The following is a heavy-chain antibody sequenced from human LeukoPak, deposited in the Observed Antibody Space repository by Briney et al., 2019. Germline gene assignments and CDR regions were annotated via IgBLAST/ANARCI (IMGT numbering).Heavy chain of an antibody. CDR3: ARARIAARTYYFDY. D-gene: IGHD6-6*01. CDR2: IKQDGSEK. CDR1: GFTFSSYW. V-gene: IGHV3-7*01. Sequence: GGSLRLSCAASGFTFSSYWMSWVRQAPGEGLEWVANIKQDGSEKYYVDSVKGRFTISRDNAKNSLYLQMNSLRAEDTAVYYCARARIAARTYYFDYWGQGTLVTVSS. J-gene: IGHJ4*02.